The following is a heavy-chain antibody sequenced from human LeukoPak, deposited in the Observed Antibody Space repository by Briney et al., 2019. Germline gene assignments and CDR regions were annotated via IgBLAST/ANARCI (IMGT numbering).Heavy chain of an antibody. CDR2: INTNTGNP. V-gene: IGHV7-4-1*02. CDR3: ATTFGELRYSFDY. D-gene: IGHD3-10*01. J-gene: IGHJ4*02. CDR1: GYTFTSYG. Sequence: ASVKVSCKASGYTFTSYGISWLRQAPGQGLEWMGWINTNTGNPTYAQGFTGRFVFSLDTSVSTAYLQISSLKAEDTAVYYCATTFGELRYSFDYWGQGTLVTVSS.